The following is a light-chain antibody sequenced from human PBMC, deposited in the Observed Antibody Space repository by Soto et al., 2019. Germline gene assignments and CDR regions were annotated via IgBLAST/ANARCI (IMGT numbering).Light chain of an antibody. V-gene: IGKV1-8*01. CDR1: QDIHNY. Sequence: AVLLTQSPSSFSASTGDRATITCRASQDIHNYLAWYQQVPGKAPTLLLYAASILQTGVPSRFSGSGSGTDFPLTIDGLQSEDFATYFCHHYYKYPWTFGHGTTVE. CDR3: HHYYKYPWT. CDR2: AAS. J-gene: IGKJ1*01.